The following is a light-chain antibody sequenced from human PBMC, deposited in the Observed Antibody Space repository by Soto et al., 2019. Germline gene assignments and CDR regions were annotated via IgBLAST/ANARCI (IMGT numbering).Light chain of an antibody. CDR2: DAS. CDR3: QQYKSHPYT. J-gene: IGKJ2*01. CDR1: QGISTL. Sequence: DIQMTQSPSTLSASVGDRVTITCRASQGISTLLAWYQQKPGKAPKLLIYDASSLENGDPARFSGSGSGTEFTLAISSLQSDDFATYYCQQYKSHPYTFGQGTRLEIK. V-gene: IGKV1-5*01.